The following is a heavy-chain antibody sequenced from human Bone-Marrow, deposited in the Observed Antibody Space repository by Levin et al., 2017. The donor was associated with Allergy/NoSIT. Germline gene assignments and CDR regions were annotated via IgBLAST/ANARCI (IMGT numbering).Heavy chain of an antibody. CDR2: ISGGGLNT. J-gene: IGHJ3*02. CDR1: GFIFDSYG. V-gene: IGHV3-23*01. D-gene: IGHD3-10*01. Sequence: SGGSLRLSCAGSGFIFDSYGMNWVRQAPGKGLEWVSGISGGGLNTYYADSMKGRFLISRDNSKNTLYLEVNSLRAEDTAVYYCAKDRGYGSGTYGTFEIWGQGTKVTVSS. CDR3: AKDRGYGSGTYGTFEI.